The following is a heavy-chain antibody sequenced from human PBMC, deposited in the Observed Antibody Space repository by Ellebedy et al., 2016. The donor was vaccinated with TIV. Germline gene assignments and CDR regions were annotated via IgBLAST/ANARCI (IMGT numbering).Heavy chain of an antibody. J-gene: IGHJ6*02. CDR2: ISYDGSNK. CDR3: ASHYGSGSYYSEFRGMDV. D-gene: IGHD3-10*01. Sequence: GGSLRLSCAASGFTFSNYGMHWVRQAPGKGLEWVAVISYDGSNKYYADSVKGRFTISRDNSKNTLYLQMNSLRAEDTAVYYCASHYGSGSYYSEFRGMDVWGQGTTVTVSS. V-gene: IGHV3-30*03. CDR1: GFTFSNYG.